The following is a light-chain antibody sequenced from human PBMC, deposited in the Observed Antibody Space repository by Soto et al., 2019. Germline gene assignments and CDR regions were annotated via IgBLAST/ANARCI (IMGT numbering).Light chain of an antibody. CDR2: DVS. CDR3: TSYTSSATPEV. CDR1: SSDVGGYNY. Sequence: QSALTQPASVSGSPGQSITISCTGTSSDVGGYNYVSWYQQHPGKAPKLMIYDVSNRPSGVSNRFSGFKSGNTASLTISGLQAEDEADYYCTSYTSSATPEVFGGGTQLTVL. V-gene: IGLV2-14*01. J-gene: IGLJ2*01.